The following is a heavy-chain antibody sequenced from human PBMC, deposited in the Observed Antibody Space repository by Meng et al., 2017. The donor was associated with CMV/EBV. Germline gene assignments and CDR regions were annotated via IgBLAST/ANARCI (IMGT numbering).Heavy chain of an antibody. Sequence: SETLSLTCAVYGVSFSGYYWSWIRQPPGKGLEWIGEINHSGSTNYNPSPKSRVTISANTSKNQSSLRPRSVTAADTAVYYCARSGPYSRPFDPWGQGTPVTVSS. CDR2: INHSGST. CDR1: GVSFSGYY. V-gene: IGHV4-34*01. J-gene: IGHJ5*02. CDR3: ARSGPYSRPFDP. D-gene: IGHD2-15*01.